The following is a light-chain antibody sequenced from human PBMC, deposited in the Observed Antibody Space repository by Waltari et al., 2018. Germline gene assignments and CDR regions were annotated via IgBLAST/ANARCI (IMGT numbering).Light chain of an antibody. V-gene: IGLV3-10*01. J-gene: IGLJ3*02. CDR2: EDI. CDR1: AFPKQY. Sequence: SYELTQPPSVSVSPGQTARITCSGDAFPKQYAYWYQQKSGQAPVLVIYEDIKRPSGIPERFSGSSSGTMATLTISGAQVEDEADYYCYSTDSSGNQVFGGGTKLTVL. CDR3: YSTDSSGNQV.